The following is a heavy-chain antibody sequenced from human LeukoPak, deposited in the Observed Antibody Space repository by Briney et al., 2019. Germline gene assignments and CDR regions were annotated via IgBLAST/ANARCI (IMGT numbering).Heavy chain of an antibody. Sequence: SETLSLTCTVSGGSISSSSYYWGWIRQPPGKGLEWIGSIYYRGSTYYNPSLKSRVTISVDTSKNQFSLKLSSVTAADTAVYYCASGVALFDYWGQGTLVTVSS. CDR3: ASGVALFDY. CDR1: GGSISSSSYY. V-gene: IGHV4-39*01. D-gene: IGHD2-15*01. CDR2: IYYRGST. J-gene: IGHJ4*02.